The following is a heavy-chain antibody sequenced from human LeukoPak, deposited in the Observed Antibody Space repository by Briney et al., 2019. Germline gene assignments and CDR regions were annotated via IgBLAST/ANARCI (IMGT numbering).Heavy chain of an antibody. J-gene: IGHJ6*03. V-gene: IGHV1-8*02. CDR3: ARGHKKWLRQPYYYYYMDV. D-gene: IGHD5-12*01. Sequence: ASVKVSCKASGYTFTGYYMHWVRQATGQGPEWMGWMNPNSGNTGYAQKFQGRVTMTRNTSISTAYMELSSLRSEDTAVYYCARGHKKWLRQPYYYYYMDVWGKGTTVTISS. CDR1: GYTFTGYY. CDR2: MNPNSGNT.